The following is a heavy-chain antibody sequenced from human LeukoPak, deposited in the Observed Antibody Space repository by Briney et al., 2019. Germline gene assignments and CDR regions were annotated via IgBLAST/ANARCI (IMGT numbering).Heavy chain of an antibody. D-gene: IGHD3-16*01. CDR3: AREAMIGAFDI. Sequence: SVKVSCKASGGTFSSYTISWVRQAPGQGLEWMGRIIPIFGTANYAQKFQGRVTITTDESTSTAYMELSSLRSEDTAVYYCAREAMIGAFDIWGQGTMVTVSS. CDR1: GGTFSSYT. CDR2: IIPIFGTA. V-gene: IGHV1-69*05. J-gene: IGHJ3*02.